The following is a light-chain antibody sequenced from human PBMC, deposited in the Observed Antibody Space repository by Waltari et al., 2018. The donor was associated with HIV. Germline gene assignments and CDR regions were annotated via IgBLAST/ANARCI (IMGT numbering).Light chain of an antibody. V-gene: IGKV1-12*01. Sequence: EIQMAQSPSSVTGSVGDRVTITCRTSHSIGSSLAWYQIKPGAAPKLLIFGASGLENGAPPRFVGSGSGTAFALTISSLQTEDSATYYCQQADSFPHTFGGGTKVEV. CDR3: QQADSFPHT. CDR2: GAS. CDR1: HSIGSS. J-gene: IGKJ4*01.